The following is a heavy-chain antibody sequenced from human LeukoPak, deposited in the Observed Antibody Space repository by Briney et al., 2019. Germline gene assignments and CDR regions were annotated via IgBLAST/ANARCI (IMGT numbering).Heavy chain of an antibody. CDR3: AREGAIAAAGTGFDY. V-gene: IGHV3-21*06. J-gene: IGHJ4*02. CDR1: GFTFSSYS. CDR2: ISSSSSYI. D-gene: IGHD6-13*01. Sequence: GGSLRLSCAASGFTFSSYSMNWVRQAPGKGLEWVSSISSSSSYIYYADSVKGRFTISRDNAKNPLYLQMNSLRAEDTAVYYCAREGAIAAAGTGFDYWGQGTLVTVSS.